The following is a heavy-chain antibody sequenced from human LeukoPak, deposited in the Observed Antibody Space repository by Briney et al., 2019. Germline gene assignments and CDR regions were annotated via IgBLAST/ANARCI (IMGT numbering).Heavy chain of an antibody. D-gene: IGHD3-3*01. CDR3: ARVSRYDFWSYSYYYGMDV. J-gene: IGHJ6*02. V-gene: IGHV1-2*02. CDR1: GYTFTGYY. Sequence: ASVKVSCKASGYTFTGYYMHWVRQAPGQGLEWMGWINPNSGGTNYAQKFQGRVTMTRNTSISTAYMELSSLRSEDTAVYYCARVSRYDFWSYSYYYGMDVWGQGTTVTVSS. CDR2: INPNSGGT.